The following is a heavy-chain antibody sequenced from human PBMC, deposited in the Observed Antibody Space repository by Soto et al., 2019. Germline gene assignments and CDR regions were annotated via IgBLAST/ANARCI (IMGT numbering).Heavy chain of an antibody. D-gene: IGHD1-26*01. Sequence: QVQLVESGGGAVQPGESLRLSCVASGFDFTYYAMHWVRQAPGKGLESVAVMSSDGSKIHHTDSVKGRFTSSRDDSKNTMYLQMNSLRNEDTAVYFCAKDEGVGGTLGLFDYWGQGTLVSVSS. J-gene: IGHJ4*02. V-gene: IGHV3-30*18. CDR1: GFDFTYYA. CDR2: MSSDGSKI. CDR3: AKDEGVGGTLGLFDY.